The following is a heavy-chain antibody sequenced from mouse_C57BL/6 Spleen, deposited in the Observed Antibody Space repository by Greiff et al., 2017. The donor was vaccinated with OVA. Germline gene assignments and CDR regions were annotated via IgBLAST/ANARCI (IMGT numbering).Heavy chain of an antibody. CDR2: IDPSDSYT. J-gene: IGHJ4*01. Sequence: VQLQQPGAELVMPGASVKLSCKASGYTFTSYWMHWVKQRPGQGLEWIGEIDPSDSYTNYNQKFKGKSTLTVDKSSSTAYMQLSSLTSEDSAVYYCARSPTGAMDYWGQGTSVTVSS. V-gene: IGHV1-69*01. D-gene: IGHD4-1*01. CDR1: GYTFTSYW. CDR3: ARSPTGAMDY.